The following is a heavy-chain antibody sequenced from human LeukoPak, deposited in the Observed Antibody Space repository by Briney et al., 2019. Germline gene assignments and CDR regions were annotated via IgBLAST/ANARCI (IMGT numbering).Heavy chain of an antibody. CDR2: ISYDGSNK. J-gene: IGHJ3*02. CDR1: GFTFSSYG. Sequence: PGGSLRLSCAAPGFTFSSYGMHWVRQAPGKGLEWVAVISYDGSNKYYADSVKGRFTISRDNSKNTLYLQMNSLRAEDTAVYYYARAAGVVWGAFDIWGQGTMVTVSS. CDR3: ARAAGVVWGAFDI. V-gene: IGHV3-30*03. D-gene: IGHD2-21*01.